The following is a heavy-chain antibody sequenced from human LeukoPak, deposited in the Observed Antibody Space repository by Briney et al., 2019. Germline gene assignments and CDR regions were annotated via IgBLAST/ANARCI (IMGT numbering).Heavy chain of an antibody. CDR3: AKTTTSIAAAGRSDY. Sequence: PGGSLRVSCAASGFTFSSYGMHWVRQAPGKGLEWVAVISYDGSNKYYADSVKGRFTISRDNSKNTLYLQMNSLRAEDTAVYYCAKTTTSIAAAGRSDYWGQGTLLTVPS. CDR2: ISYDGSNK. V-gene: IGHV3-30*18. D-gene: IGHD6-13*01. J-gene: IGHJ4*02. CDR1: GFTFSSYG.